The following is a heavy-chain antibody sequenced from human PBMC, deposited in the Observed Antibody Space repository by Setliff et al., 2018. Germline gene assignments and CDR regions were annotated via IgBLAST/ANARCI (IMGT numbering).Heavy chain of an antibody. CDR3: ARDGGDGYGVDAYAGGGFDI. CDR1: GYSISSPHY. J-gene: IGHJ3*02. CDR2: IKHSGNT. Sequence: PSETLPLTCAVSGYSISSPHYWGWIRQPPGKGLEWIGSIKHSGNTYYNPSLKSRVTISVDTSNNQFSLKLTSVTAADTAVYYCARDGGDGYGVDAYAGGGFDIWGQGTMVTVSS. V-gene: IGHV4-38-2*02. D-gene: IGHD4-17*01.